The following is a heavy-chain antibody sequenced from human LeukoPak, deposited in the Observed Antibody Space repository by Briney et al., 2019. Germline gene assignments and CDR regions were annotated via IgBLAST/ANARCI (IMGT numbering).Heavy chain of an antibody. Sequence: SETLSLTCAVYGGSFSGYYWSWIRQPPGKGLEWIGEINHSGSTNYSPSLKSRVTISVDTSKNQFSLKLSSVTAADTAVYYCARELSYSSGWYSAFDIWGQGTMVTVSS. CDR2: INHSGST. J-gene: IGHJ3*02. D-gene: IGHD6-19*01. CDR3: ARELSYSSGWYSAFDI. V-gene: IGHV4-34*01. CDR1: GGSFSGYY.